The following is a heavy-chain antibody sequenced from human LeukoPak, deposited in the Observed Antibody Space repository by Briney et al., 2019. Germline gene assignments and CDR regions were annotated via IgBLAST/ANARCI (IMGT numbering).Heavy chain of an antibody. CDR3: ARAGLRGTADY. V-gene: IGHV4-39*07. CDR1: GGSISSSNYY. CDR2: VYYSESP. D-gene: IGHD2-8*01. J-gene: IGHJ4*02. Sequence: SETLSLTCTVSGGSISSSNYYWGWIRQPPGKGLEWIGSVYYSESPYYNPSLKSRVTISVDTSKNHFSLKLSSVTAADTAVYYCARAGLRGTADYWGQGTLVTVSS.